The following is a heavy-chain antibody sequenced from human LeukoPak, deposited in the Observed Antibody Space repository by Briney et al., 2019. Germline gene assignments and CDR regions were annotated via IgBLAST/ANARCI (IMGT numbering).Heavy chain of an antibody. J-gene: IGHJ4*02. Sequence: SETLSLTCSVSGGSISSLYWSWIRQPPGKGLEWMGFIYYTWSTNYNPSLKSRVTMFVDMSKNQFSLRLSSVTAADTAVYYCARHRAYSSSSPFDYWGQGTLVTVSS. CDR1: GGSISSLY. V-gene: IGHV4-59*08. CDR2: IYYTWST. CDR3: ARHRAYSSSSPFDY. D-gene: IGHD6-6*01.